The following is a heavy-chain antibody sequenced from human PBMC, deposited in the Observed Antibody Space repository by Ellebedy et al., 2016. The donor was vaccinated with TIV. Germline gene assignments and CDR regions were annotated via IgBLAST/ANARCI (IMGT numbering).Heavy chain of an antibody. V-gene: IGHV4-59*01. D-gene: IGHD2-2*01. CDR3: AASESADSDY. CDR1: GGSIRNYY. J-gene: IGHJ4*02. Sequence: MPSETLSLTCTVSGGSIRNYYWTWIRQPPGKGLEWIGHMYYSGKSNYNPSLKSRVTMSIDTSKNEFSLKMSSVTAADTAVYYGAASESADSDYWGPGTLVTVSS. CDR2: MYYSGKS.